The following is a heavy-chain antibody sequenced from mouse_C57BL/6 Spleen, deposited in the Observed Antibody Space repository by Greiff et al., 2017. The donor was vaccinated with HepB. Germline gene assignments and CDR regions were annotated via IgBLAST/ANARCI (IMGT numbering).Heavy chain of an antibody. V-gene: IGHV2-5*01. CDR1: GFSLTSYG. Sequence: QVQLQESGPGLVQPSQSLSITCTVSGFSLTSYGVHWVRQSPGKGLEWLGVIWRGGSTDYNAAFMSRLSITKDNSKSQVFFKMNSLQADDTAIYYCAKNSGVLRPGFAYWGQGTLVTVSA. CDR2: IWRGGST. CDR3: AKNSGVLRPGFAY. D-gene: IGHD1-2*01. J-gene: IGHJ3*01.